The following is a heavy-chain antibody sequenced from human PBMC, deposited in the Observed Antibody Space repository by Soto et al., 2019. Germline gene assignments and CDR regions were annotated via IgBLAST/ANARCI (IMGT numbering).Heavy chain of an antibody. CDR1: GGSISSSSYY. CDR3: ARRRITVILSGWFDP. V-gene: IGHV4-39*01. Sequence: SETLSLTCTVSGGSISSSSYYWGWIRQPPGKGLEWIGSIYYSGSTYYNPSLKSRVTISVDTSKNQFSLKLSSVTAADTAVYYCARRRITVILSGWFDPWGQGTLVTVSS. CDR2: IYYSGST. J-gene: IGHJ5*02. D-gene: IGHD3-22*01.